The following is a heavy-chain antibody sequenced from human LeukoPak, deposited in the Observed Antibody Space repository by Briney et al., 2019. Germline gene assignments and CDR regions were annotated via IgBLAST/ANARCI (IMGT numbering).Heavy chain of an antibody. Sequence: SETLSLTCTVSGGSISSGDYYWSWIRQPPGKGLEWIGYIYYSGSTYYNPSLKSRVTISVDTSKNQFSLKLSSVTAADTVVYYCARAREEYYYDSSGYHFDYWGQGTLVTVSS. J-gene: IGHJ4*02. CDR1: GGSISSGDYY. CDR2: IYYSGST. V-gene: IGHV4-30-4*01. D-gene: IGHD3-22*01. CDR3: ARAREEYYYDSSGYHFDY.